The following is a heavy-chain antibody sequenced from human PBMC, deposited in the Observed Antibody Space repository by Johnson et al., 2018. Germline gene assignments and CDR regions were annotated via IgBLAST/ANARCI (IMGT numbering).Heavy chain of an antibody. CDR1: GFTFSSYA. CDR3: AQPRSGHPLLNAFDI. D-gene: IGHD1-26*01. Sequence: VQLVETGGGVVQPGRSLRLSCAASGFTFSSYAMSWVRQAPGKGLEWVSAISGSGGSTYYADSVKGRFTISRDNSKNTLYLQMTTLRAEDTAVYYCAQPRSGHPLLNAFDIWGQGTMVTVSS. J-gene: IGHJ3*02. CDR2: ISGSGGST. V-gene: IGHV3-23*04.